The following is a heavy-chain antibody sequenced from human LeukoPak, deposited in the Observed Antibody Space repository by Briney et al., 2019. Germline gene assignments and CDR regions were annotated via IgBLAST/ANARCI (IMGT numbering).Heavy chain of an antibody. V-gene: IGHV4-34*01. CDR1: GGSFSGYY. D-gene: IGHD6-13*01. CDR3: ARGGSSWYAGGNFDY. Sequence: SETLSLTCAVYGGSFSGYYWSWIRQPPGKGLEWIGEINHSGSTNYNPSLKSRVTISVDTSKNQFSLKLSSVTAVDTAVYYCARGGSSWYAGGNFDYRGQETLVTVSS. CDR2: INHSGST. J-gene: IGHJ4*02.